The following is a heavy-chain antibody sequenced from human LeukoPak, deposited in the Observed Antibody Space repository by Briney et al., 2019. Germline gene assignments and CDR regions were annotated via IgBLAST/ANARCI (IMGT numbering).Heavy chain of an antibody. Sequence: PSETLSLTCTVSGDSISSSGYYWGWTRQSPGKGLEWIGSLYYSGTTYYNPSLKSRVTISADTSKNQFSLKVSSVTAADTAVYYCARRPEALHAFDIWDQGTTVTVSS. CDR3: ARRPEALHAFDI. CDR1: GDSISSSGYY. V-gene: IGHV4-39*01. CDR2: LYYSGTT. J-gene: IGHJ3*02.